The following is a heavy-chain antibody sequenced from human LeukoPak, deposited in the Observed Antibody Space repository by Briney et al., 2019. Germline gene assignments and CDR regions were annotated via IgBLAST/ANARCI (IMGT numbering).Heavy chain of an antibody. D-gene: IGHD2-15*01. CDR2: ISYDGSNE. Sequence: PGGSLRLSCAASGFTFSSYGMHWVRQAPGKGLEWVAVISYDGSNEYYADSVKGRFTTSRDNSKNTLYLQMNSLRAEDTAVYYCATLVVVAATDPDAFDTWGQGTMVTVSS. V-gene: IGHV3-30*03. CDR1: GFTFSSYG. J-gene: IGHJ3*02. CDR3: ATLVVVAATDPDAFDT.